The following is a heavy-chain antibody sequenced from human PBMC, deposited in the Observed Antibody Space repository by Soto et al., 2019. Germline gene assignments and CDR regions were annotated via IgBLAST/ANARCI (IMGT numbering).Heavy chain of an antibody. CDR2: ISAYNGNT. D-gene: IGHD6-13*01. J-gene: IGHJ5*02. V-gene: IGHV1-18*01. CDR3: ATIAAAGNWFDP. Sequence: GASVKVSCKASGYTFTSYGISWVRQAPGQGLEWIGRISAYNGNTNYAQKLQGRVTMTTDTSTSTAYMELRSLRSDDTAVYYCATIAAAGNWFDPWGQGTLVTVSS. CDR1: GYTFTSYG.